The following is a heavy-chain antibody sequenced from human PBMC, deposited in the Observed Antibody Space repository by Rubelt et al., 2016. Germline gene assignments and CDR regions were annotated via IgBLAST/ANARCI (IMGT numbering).Heavy chain of an antibody. CDR3: ARDWASGFDY. J-gene: IGHJ4*02. D-gene: IGHD3-10*01. CDR1: GFTFSSYW. Sequence: VQLVESGGGLVQPGGSLRLSCAASGFTFSSYWMSWVRQAPGKGLEWVANIKQDGSDKYYVDSVKGRFTISKDNAKNSLYLQMSSLRVEDTAVYYCARDWASGFDYWGQGILVTVAS. V-gene: IGHV3-7*03. CDR2: IKQDGSDK.